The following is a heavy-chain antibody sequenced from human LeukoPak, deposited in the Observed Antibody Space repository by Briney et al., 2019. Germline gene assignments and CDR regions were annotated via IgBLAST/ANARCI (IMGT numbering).Heavy chain of an antibody. CDR1: GFTFSRYW. D-gene: IGHD3-22*01. CDR2: IKQDGSGK. J-gene: IGHJ1*01. Sequence: GGSLRLSCVASGFTFSRYWMSWVRQAPGKGLEWVANIKQDGSGKYYVDSVMGRFTISRDNAKNSLYLQMNSLRAEDTAMYYCARTFYYDGSGYSPQYSQYWGQGTLVTVSS. V-gene: IGHV3-7*01. CDR3: ARTFYYDGSGYSPQYSQY.